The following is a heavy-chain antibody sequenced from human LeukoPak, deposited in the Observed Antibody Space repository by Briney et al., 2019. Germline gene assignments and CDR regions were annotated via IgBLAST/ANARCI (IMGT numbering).Heavy chain of an antibody. D-gene: IGHD1-26*01. CDR2: INPNSGGT. J-gene: IGHJ3*02. CDR3: AREGGVGATGAFDI. V-gene: IGHV1-2*02. CDR1: GYTFTGYY. Sequence: ASVKVSCKASGYTFTGYYMHWVRQAPGQGPEWMGWINPNSGGTNYAQKFQGRVTMTRDTSISTAYMELSRLRSDDTAVYYCAREGGVGATGAFDIWGQGTMVTVSS.